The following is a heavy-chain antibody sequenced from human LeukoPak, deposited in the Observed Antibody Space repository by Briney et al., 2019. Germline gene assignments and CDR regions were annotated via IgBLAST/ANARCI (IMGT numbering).Heavy chain of an antibody. Sequence: ASVKVSCKASGYXFTSYGISWVRQAPGQGLEWMGWISAYNGNTNYAQKLQGRVTMTTDTSTSTAYMELRSLRSDDTAVYYCARFYRNYGDYYYWGQGTLVTVSS. CDR3: ARFYRNYGDYYY. CDR2: ISAYNGNT. CDR1: GYXFTSYG. J-gene: IGHJ4*02. V-gene: IGHV1-18*01. D-gene: IGHD4-17*01.